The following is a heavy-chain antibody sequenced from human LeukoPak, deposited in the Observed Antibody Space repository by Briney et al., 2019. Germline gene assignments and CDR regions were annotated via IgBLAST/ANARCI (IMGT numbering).Heavy chain of an antibody. CDR3: ARGLKYSGTYGWFDP. V-gene: IGHV4-39*07. CDR2: IYYSGST. Sequence: SETLSLTCTVSGASISSSGYYWGWVRQPPGKGLEWIGTIYYSGSTYYNPSLKSRVTISVDTSKNQFSLKLSSVTAADTAVYYCARGLKYSGTYGWFDPWGQGTPVTVSS. J-gene: IGHJ5*02. CDR1: GASISSSGYY. D-gene: IGHD1-26*01.